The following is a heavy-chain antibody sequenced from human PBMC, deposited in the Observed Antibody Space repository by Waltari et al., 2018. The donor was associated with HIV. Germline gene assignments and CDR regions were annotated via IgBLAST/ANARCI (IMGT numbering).Heavy chain of an antibody. Sequence: QLQLQESGPGLVKPSETLSLTCTVSGGSISASSFYWGWIRQPPGKGLEWIGTISYSGSTYYSPSLKSRVTISVDTSKNQFSLKLSSVTAADTAVYYCARLSGYNFDYACWGQGTLVTVSS. CDR2: ISYSGST. CDR3: ARLSGYNFDYAC. V-gene: IGHV4-39*07. CDR1: GGSISASSFY. D-gene: IGHD5-18*01. J-gene: IGHJ4*02.